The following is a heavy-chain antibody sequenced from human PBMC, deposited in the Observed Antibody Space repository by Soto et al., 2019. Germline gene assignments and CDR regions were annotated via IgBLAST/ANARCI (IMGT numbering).Heavy chain of an antibody. V-gene: IGHV1-18*01. CDR2: IRADNGNT. Sequence: QVQLVQSGAEVKKPGASVKVSCKASGYTFTSYCSSWVRQAPGQGLEWMGLIRADNGNTNDAQKLQGRVTMTTDTSTSTAYMELRSLRSDDTAVYYCARDLPTMDVWGQGTTVHVSS. J-gene: IGHJ6*02. CDR3: ARDLPTMDV. CDR1: GYTFTSYC.